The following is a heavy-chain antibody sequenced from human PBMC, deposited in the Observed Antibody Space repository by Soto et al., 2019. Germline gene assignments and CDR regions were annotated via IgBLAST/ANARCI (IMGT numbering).Heavy chain of an antibody. CDR2: ISAYNGNT. D-gene: IGHD6-13*01. J-gene: IGHJ6*02. CDR1: GYTFTSYG. Sequence: VASVKVSCKASGYTFTSYGISWVRQAPGQGLEWMGWISAYNGNTNYAQKLQGRVTMTTDTSTSTAYMELRSLRSDDTAVYYCARDNGDSRSWYGTYYGMDVWGQGTTVTVSS. V-gene: IGHV1-18*04. CDR3: ARDNGDSRSWYGTYYGMDV.